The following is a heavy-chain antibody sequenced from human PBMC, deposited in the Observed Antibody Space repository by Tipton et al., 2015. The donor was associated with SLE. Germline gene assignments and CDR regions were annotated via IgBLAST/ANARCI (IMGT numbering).Heavy chain of an antibody. D-gene: IGHD1-20*01. Sequence: TLSLTCTVSGASISTYYWNWIRQPPGKGLEWIGYIYYSGSTNYNPSLKSRVTISVEASKNQFSLELSSVTAADTAVYYCASNNWCFGFFRHWGQGTLVTVSS. CDR2: IYYSGST. V-gene: IGHV4-59*01. CDR1: GASISTYY. J-gene: IGHJ1*01. CDR3: ASNNWCFGFFRH.